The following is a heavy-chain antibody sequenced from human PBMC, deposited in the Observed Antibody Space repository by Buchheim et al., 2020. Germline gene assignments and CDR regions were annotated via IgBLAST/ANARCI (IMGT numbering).Heavy chain of an antibody. CDR2: ISYDGSNK. V-gene: IGHV3-30*18. CDR1: GFTFSSYG. Sequence: LLESGGGLVQPGGSLRLSCAASGFTFSSYGMHWVRQAPGKGLEWVAVISYDGSNKYYADSVKGRFTISRDNSKNTLYLQMNSLRAEDTAVYYCAKELLSITIPGDYMDVWGKGTT. J-gene: IGHJ6*03. CDR3: AKELLSITIPGDYMDV. D-gene: IGHD3-3*01.